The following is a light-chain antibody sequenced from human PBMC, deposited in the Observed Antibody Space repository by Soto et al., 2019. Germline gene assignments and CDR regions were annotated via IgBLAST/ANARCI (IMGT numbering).Light chain of an antibody. Sequence: QSALTQPPSASGSPGQSVTISCTGTSSDIGGYNYVSWYQQHPRKAPKLMIYEVTKRPSGVPDRFSGSKSGNTTSLTVSGLQAEDEADYYYSSYSGSNIVIFGEGTKLTVL. J-gene: IGLJ2*01. CDR3: SSYSGSNIVI. CDR2: EVT. CDR1: SSDIGGYNY. V-gene: IGLV2-8*01.